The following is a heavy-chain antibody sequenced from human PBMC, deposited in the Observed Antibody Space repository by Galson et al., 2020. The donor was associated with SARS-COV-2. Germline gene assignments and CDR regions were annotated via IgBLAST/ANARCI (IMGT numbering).Heavy chain of an antibody. CDR3: ARAGPGPRDSVVVPAGRPYYYYGMDV. CDR2: INPNSGGT. V-gene: IGHV1-2*04. Sequence: ASVKVSCKASGYTFTGYYMHWVRQAPGQGLEWMGWINPNSGGTNYAQKFQGWVTMTRDTSISTAYMELSRLRSDDTAVYYCARAGPGPRDSVVVPAGRPYYYYGMDVWGQGTTVTGSS. J-gene: IGHJ6*02. CDR1: GYTFTGYY. D-gene: IGHD2-2*01.